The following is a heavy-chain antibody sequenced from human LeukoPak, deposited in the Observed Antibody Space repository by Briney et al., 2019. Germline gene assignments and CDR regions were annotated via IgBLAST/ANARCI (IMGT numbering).Heavy chain of an antibody. V-gene: IGHV1-2*02. CDR3: AREFMRVTAFDI. J-gene: IGHJ3*02. Sequence: ASVKVSCKASGYTFSDNYIHWVRQAPGQGLEGMGWINPHSGGTNYGENFQGRVTLTRDTSISTAYMDLSRLISDDTAVYYCAREFMRVTAFDIWGQGTMVTVSS. CDR1: GYTFSDNY. CDR2: INPHSGGT. D-gene: IGHD2-21*02.